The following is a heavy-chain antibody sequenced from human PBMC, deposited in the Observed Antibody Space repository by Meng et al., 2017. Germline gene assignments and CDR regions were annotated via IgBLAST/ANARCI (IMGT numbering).Heavy chain of an antibody. CDR1: GFTFSSYA. CDR2: ISGSGGST. V-gene: IGHV3-23*01. Sequence: GGSLRLSCAASGFTFSSYAMSWVRQAPGKGREWVSAISGSGGSTYYADSVRGRFTISRDNSKNTLYLQMNSLRAEDTAVYYCAKDLIIVGATTRFTDYFDYWGQGTLVTVSS. J-gene: IGHJ4*02. D-gene: IGHD1-26*01. CDR3: AKDLIIVGATTRFTDYFDY.